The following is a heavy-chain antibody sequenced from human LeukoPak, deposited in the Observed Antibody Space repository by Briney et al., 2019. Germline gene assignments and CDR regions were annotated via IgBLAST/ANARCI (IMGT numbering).Heavy chain of an antibody. CDR2: IYYSGST. CDR3: ARRGEVRVFDY. J-gene: IGHJ4*02. D-gene: IGHD3-10*01. CDR1: GGSISSSSYY. V-gene: IGHV4-39*01. Sequence: KPSETLSLTCTVSGGSISSSSYYWGWIRQPPGKGLEWIGSIYYSGSTYYNPSLKSRVTISVDTSKNQFSLKPSSVTAADTAVYYCARRGEVRVFDYWGQGTLVTVSS.